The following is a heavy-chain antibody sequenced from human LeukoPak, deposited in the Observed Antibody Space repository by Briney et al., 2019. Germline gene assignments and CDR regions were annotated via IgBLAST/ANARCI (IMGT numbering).Heavy chain of an antibody. Sequence: GGSLRLSCAASGFTFTSYGMNWVRQAPGKGLEWVSSISSGSTYMYYADSVKGRFTISRDNAKNSVYLQMSSLRVEDTAVYYCAREPGPAAPPVDYWGQGTLVTVSS. CDR3: AREPGPAAPPVDY. CDR2: ISSGSTYM. V-gene: IGHV3-21*06. D-gene: IGHD2-2*01. J-gene: IGHJ4*02. CDR1: GFTFTSYG.